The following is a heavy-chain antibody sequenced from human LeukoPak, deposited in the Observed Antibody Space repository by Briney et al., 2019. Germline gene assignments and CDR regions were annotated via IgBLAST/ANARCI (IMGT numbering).Heavy chain of an antibody. CDR1: SYSISSGYY. D-gene: IGHD3-9*01. Sequence: KPSETLSLTCVVSSYSISSGYYWGWIRQPPGKGLEWIGSIYHSGSTYYNPSLKSRVTISVDTSKNQFSLKLSSVTAADTAVYYCARDGRYFDWLIVGYDIWGQGTMVTVSS. J-gene: IGHJ3*02. V-gene: IGHV4-38-2*02. CDR2: IYHSGST. CDR3: ARDGRYFDWLIVGYDI.